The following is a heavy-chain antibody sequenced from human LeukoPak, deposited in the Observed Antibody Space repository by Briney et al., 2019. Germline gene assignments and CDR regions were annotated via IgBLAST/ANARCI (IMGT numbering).Heavy chain of an antibody. V-gene: IGHV1-3*01. CDR3: ARDFLVRSPGYAFDI. D-gene: IGHD3-3*01. CDR1: GYTFTSYA. Sequence: ASVKVSCKASGYTFTSYAMHWVRQAPGQRLEWMGWINAGNGNTKYSQKFQDRVTITRDTSARTAYMELSSLRSEDTAVYYCARDFLVRSPGYAFDIWGQGTMVTVSS. J-gene: IGHJ3*02. CDR2: INAGNGNT.